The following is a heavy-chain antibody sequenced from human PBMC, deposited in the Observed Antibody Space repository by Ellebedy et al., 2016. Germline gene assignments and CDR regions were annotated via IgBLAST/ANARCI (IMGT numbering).Heavy chain of an antibody. V-gene: IGHV3-30*18. Sequence: GGSLRLSXAASGFTFSSYGMHWVRQAPGKGLEWVALISFDGSNKYSADSVKGRFTISRDNAKNALYLQMDSLRAEDTALYYCAKDPGFAELSPHNWIDRWGQGTLVTVSS. CDR1: GFTFSSYG. D-gene: IGHD3-10*01. CDR3: AKDPGFAELSPHNWIDR. CDR2: ISFDGSNK. J-gene: IGHJ5*02.